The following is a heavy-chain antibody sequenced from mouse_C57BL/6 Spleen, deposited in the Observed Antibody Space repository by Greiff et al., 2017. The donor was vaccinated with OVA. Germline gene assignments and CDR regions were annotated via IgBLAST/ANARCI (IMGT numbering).Heavy chain of an antibody. D-gene: IGHD1-1*01. CDR3: ARSSSYMDY. V-gene: IGHV5-6*01. J-gene: IGHJ4*01. CDR2: ISSGGSYT. Sequence: EVKLMESGGDLVKPGGSLKLSCAASGFTFSIYGMSWVRQTPDKRLEWVATISSGGSYTYYPDSVKGRFTISRDNAKNTLYLQMSSLKSEDTAMYYCARSSSYMDYWGQGTSVTVSS. CDR1: GFTFSIYG.